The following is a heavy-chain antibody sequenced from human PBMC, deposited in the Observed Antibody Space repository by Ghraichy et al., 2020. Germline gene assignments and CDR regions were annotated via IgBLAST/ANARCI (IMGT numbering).Heavy chain of an antibody. D-gene: IGHD5-18*01. J-gene: IGHJ6*02. CDR1: GGSFSGYY. CDR3: ARDIGYSYGYGDYYYGMDV. CDR2: INHSGST. V-gene: IGHV4-34*01. Sequence: SETLSLTCAIYGGSFSGYYWSWIRQPPGKGLEWIGEINHSGSTNYNPSLKSRVTISVDTSKNQFSLKLSSVTAADTAVYYCARDIGYSYGYGDYYYGMDVWGQGTTVTVSS.